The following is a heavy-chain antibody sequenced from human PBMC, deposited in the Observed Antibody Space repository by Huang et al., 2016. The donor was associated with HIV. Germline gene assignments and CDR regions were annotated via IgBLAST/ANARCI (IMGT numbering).Heavy chain of an antibody. Sequence: QVQLVQSGSELRKPGASVKVSCQASGYTFTRYAMNWVRQAPGQGLEWMGWINPNTGNPTDAQAFTGRFVLSLDTSVSTAYLQSSSLEAEDTAVYYCARDYYDSRGYDIHAVVDYWGQGTLVTVSS. V-gene: IGHV7-4-1*02. CDR2: INPNTGNP. D-gene: IGHD3-22*01. CDR1: GYTFTRYA. J-gene: IGHJ4*02. CDR3: ARDYYDSRGYDIHAVVDY.